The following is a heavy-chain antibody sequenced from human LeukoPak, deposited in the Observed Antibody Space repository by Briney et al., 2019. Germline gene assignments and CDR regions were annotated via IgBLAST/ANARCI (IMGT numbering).Heavy chain of an antibody. J-gene: IGHJ4*02. CDR3: ARDRDGSGSSPLGY. CDR1: GFTFSSYA. D-gene: IGHD3-10*01. Sequence: GSLGLSCAASGFTFSSYAMHWVRQAPGKGLEYVSAISSNGGSTYYANSVKGRFTISRDNSKNTLYLQMGSLRAEDMAVYYCARDRDGSGSSPLGYWGQGTLVTVSS. CDR2: ISSNGGST. V-gene: IGHV3-64*01.